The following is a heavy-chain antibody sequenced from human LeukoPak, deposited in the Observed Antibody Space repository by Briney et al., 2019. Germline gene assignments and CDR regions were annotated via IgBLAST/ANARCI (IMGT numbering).Heavy chain of an antibody. CDR2: IKRDGSAK. V-gene: IGHV3-7*04. D-gene: IGHD4-17*01. CDR1: GFTFRDYW. Sequence: GGSLRLSCAATGFTFRDYWMTWVRRPPGKGLEWVANIKRDGSAKYYVDSVKGRFTLSRDNAKDVLYLHMNSLRVEDTAVYYCARDRVRGDYGVDYWGQGTLVTVAS. CDR3: ARDRVRGDYGVDY. J-gene: IGHJ4*02.